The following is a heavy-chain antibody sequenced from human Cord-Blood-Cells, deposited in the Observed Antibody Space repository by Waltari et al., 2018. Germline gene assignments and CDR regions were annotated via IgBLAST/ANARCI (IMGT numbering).Heavy chain of an antibody. Sequence: QVQLVQSGAEVKKPGASVTVSCKASGYTFTGYSMNWVRQAPGQGLEWMGWINPNSGGSNYAQKLQGWVTRTRDTSISTAYMELSRLGADDKAGYYCARGGIAARPLDYWGQGTLVTLSS. CDR1: GYTFTGYS. D-gene: IGHD6-6*01. V-gene: IGHV1-2*04. CDR2: INPNSGGS. J-gene: IGHJ4*02. CDR3: ARGGIAARPLDY.